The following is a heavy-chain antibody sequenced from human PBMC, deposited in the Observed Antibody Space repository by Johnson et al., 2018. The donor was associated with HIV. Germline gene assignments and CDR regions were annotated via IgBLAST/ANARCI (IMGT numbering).Heavy chain of an antibody. D-gene: IGHD1-26*01. CDR2: INWNGGSR. CDR3: ARDFVSWGATTGGRFDS. CDR1: GFTFDDYG. Sequence: VQLVESGGGVVRPGGSLRLSCAASGFTFDDYGMSWVRQAPGKGLEWVSGINWNGGSRGYADSVKGRFTISRDNAKNSLYLQMTSLRVEDTAVYYCARDFVSWGATTGGRFDSGGQGTMVTVSS. J-gene: IGHJ3*02. V-gene: IGHV3-20*04.